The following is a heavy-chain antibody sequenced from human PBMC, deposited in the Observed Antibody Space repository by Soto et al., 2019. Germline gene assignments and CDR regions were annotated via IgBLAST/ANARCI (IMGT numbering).Heavy chain of an antibody. D-gene: IGHD5-18*01. V-gene: IGHV4-39*02. CDR1: GGSVSSSSYS. CDR2: IYSSENT. CDR3: ARTLYSYGPRFDY. Sequence: PSETLSLTCTVSGGSVSSSSYSWGWIRQSPGQGLEWIGTIYSSENTYYNPSLLSRVTISVDTSKNDSSLKLSSVTAADTAVYYCARTLYSYGPRFDYWGQGTLVTVSS. J-gene: IGHJ4*02.